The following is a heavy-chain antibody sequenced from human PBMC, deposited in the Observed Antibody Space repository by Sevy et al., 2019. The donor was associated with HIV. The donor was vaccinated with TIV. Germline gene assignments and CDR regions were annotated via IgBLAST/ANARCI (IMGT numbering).Heavy chain of an antibody. CDR1: GFTLSKYG. D-gene: IGHD3-22*01. CDR2: IWYDGSNK. V-gene: IGHV3-33*01. CDR3: VRGADYYDSSGANCDY. J-gene: IGHJ4*02. Sequence: GGSLRLSCAASGFTLSKYGMHWVRQAPGKGLEWVALIWYDGSNKYYADSVKGRFTISRDNSKNTLYLQRNSLRAEDTAVYYCVRGADYYDSSGANCDYWGQGTLVTVSS.